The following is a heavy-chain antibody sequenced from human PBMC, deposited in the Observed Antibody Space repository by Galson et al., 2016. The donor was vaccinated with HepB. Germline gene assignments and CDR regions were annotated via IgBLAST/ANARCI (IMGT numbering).Heavy chain of an antibody. CDR1: GYTFSRHN. CDR3: AREYGLYGLPPSYWYLDF. J-gene: IGHJ2*01. V-gene: IGHV1-46*01. D-gene: IGHD4-17*01. Sequence: SVKVSCKASGYTFSRHNIHWVRQAPGQGLEWMGIIDRSGGSTGFAQKFHGRITMTRDTSTSTVYMEMSNLTSEDTAVYYCAREYGLYGLPPSYWYLDFWGRGTLVTVSS. CDR2: IDRSGGST.